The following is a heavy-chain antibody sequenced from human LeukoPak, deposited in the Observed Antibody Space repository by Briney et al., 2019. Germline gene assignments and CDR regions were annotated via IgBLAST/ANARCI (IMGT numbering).Heavy chain of an antibody. CDR3: ARALVATDAFDI. D-gene: IGHD5-12*01. J-gene: IGHJ3*02. V-gene: IGHV3-13*01. Sequence: AGGSLRLCCAASGFTFSSYDMHWVRHATGKGLEWVSAIGTAGDTYYPGSVKGRFTISRENAKNSLYLQMNSLRAGDTAVYYCARALVATDAFDIWGQGTMVTVSS. CDR1: GFTFSSYD. CDR2: IGTAGDT.